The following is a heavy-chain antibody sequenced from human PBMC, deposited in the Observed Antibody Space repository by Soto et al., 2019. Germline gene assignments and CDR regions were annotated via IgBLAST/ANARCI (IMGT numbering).Heavy chain of an antibody. J-gene: IGHJ4*02. V-gene: IGHV4-34*01. Sequence: PSETLSLTCAVYGGSFSGYYWSWIRQPPGKGLEWIGEINHSGSTNYNPSLKSRVTISVDTSKNQFSLRLSSVTAADTAVYYCARAPETPTIFGVVRPYFFNHWGQGTLVTVSS. D-gene: IGHD3-3*01. CDR1: GGSFSGYY. CDR3: ARAPETPTIFGVVRPYFFNH. CDR2: INHSGST.